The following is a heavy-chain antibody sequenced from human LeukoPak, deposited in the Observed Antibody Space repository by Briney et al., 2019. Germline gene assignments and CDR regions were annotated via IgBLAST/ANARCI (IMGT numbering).Heavy chain of an antibody. Sequence: GGSLRLSCAASGFTFSDYAMHWVRQAPGKGLKWVTVISYDGSNKYYADSVKGRFTISRDNSRNTLYLQMNSLRAEDTAVYYCARDQYGGFDYWGQGTLLTVSS. CDR2: ISYDGSNK. J-gene: IGHJ4*02. D-gene: IGHD4-23*01. CDR1: GFTFSDYA. CDR3: ARDQYGGFDY. V-gene: IGHV3-30*04.